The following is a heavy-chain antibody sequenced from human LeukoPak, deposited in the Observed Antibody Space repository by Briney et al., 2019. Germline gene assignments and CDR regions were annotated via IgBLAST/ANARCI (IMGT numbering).Heavy chain of an antibody. CDR1: GFTFSSYS. V-gene: IGHV3-21*01. CDR2: ISSSSSYI. J-gene: IGHJ4*02. D-gene: IGHD3-22*01. CDR3: ARGGYYDSSGYFYYFDY. Sequence: GSLRLSCAASGFTFSSYSMNWVRQAPGEGLEWVSSISSSSSYIYYADSVKGRFTISRDNAKNSLYLQMNSLRAEDTAVYYCARGGYYDSSGYFYYFDYWGQGTLVTVSS.